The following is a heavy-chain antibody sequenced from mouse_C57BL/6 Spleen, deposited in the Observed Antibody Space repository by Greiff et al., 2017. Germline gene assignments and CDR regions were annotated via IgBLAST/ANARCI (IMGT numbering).Heavy chain of an antibody. CDR2: INPSSGYT. CDR3: AKGLVYGSEGYAMAY. J-gene: IGHJ4*01. Sequence: QVQLQQSGAELARPGASVKMSCKASGYTFTSYTMHWVKQRPGQGLEWIGYINPSSGYTKYNQKFKDKATLTADKSSSTAYMQLSSLTSEDSAVYYCAKGLVYGSEGYAMAYWGQGTSVTVSS. CDR1: GYTFTSYT. V-gene: IGHV1-4*01. D-gene: IGHD1-1*01.